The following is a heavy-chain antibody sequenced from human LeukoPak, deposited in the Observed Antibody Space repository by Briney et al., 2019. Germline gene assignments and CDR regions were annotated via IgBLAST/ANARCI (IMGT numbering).Heavy chain of an antibody. D-gene: IGHD5-12*01. CDR2: IYYSGST. J-gene: IGHJ4*02. Sequence: PSETLSLTCTVSGGSISSSSYYWGWIRQPPGKGLEWIGSIYYSGSTYYNPSLKSRVTISVDTSKNQFSLKLSSVTAVDTAVYYCARALRGYSGYDWEGYYFDYWGQGTLVTVSS. CDR3: ARALRGYSGYDWEGYYFDY. CDR1: GGSISSSSYY. V-gene: IGHV4-39*07.